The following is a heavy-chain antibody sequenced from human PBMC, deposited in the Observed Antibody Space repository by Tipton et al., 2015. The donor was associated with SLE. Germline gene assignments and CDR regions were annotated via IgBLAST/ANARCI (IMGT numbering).Heavy chain of an antibody. Sequence: GSLRLSCAASGFTFSRYAMSWVRQAPGKGLEWVSSISASGGSTWYADSVKGRFSISRDNSKNTLYLQTNSLRADDTAVYYCAKDRDVTYYSEGYFDYWGQGTLVTVSS. D-gene: IGHD3-22*01. CDR2: ISASGGST. CDR3: AKDRDVTYYSEGYFDY. J-gene: IGHJ4*02. V-gene: IGHV3-23*01. CDR1: GFTFSRYA.